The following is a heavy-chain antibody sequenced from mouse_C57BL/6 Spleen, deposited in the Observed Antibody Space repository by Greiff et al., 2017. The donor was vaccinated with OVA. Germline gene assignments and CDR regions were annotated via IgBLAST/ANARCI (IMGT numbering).Heavy chain of an antibody. CDR3: ARAGGYDEGAMDY. Sequence: VQLQQSGPELVKPGASVKISCKASGYSFTGYYMNWVKQSPEKSLEWIGEINPSTGGTTYNQKFKAKATLTVDKSSSTAYMQLKSLTSEDSAVYYCARAGGYDEGAMDYWGQGTSVTVSS. CDR1: GYSFTGYY. V-gene: IGHV1-42*01. D-gene: IGHD2-2*01. CDR2: INPSTGGT. J-gene: IGHJ4*01.